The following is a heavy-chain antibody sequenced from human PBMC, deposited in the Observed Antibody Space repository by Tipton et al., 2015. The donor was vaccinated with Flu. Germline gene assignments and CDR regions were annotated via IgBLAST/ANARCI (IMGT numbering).Heavy chain of an antibody. CDR2: IYPGDSDT. Sequence: QLVQSGAEVKKPGESLKISCKGSGYSFTSYWIGWVRQIPGKGLEWMGIIYPGDSDTRYSPSFQGQVTISADKSISTAYLQWSSPKAEDPARYCRAHPKPCVERFFAGWGHGTLGPGSS. CDR1: GYSFTSYW. J-gene: IGHJ4*01. V-gene: IGHV5-51*01. D-gene: IGHD3-3*01. CDR3: AHPKPCVERFFAG.